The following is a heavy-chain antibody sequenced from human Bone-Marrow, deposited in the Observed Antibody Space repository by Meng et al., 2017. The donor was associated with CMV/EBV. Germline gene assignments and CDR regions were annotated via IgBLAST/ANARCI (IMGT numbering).Heavy chain of an antibody. CDR2: IIPMSDTT. D-gene: IGHD5-12*01. V-gene: IGHV1-69*05. J-gene: IGHJ5*02. Sequence: SVKVSCKASGGTFSSNGISWVRQAPGQGLEWMGGIIPMSDTTDYAQKFQGRLTLTTDDSTSTAYMDLSSLGSDDTAVYYCARVPGGYEDNDWFDPWGQGTLVTVSS. CDR1: GGTFSSNG. CDR3: ARVPGGYEDNDWFDP.